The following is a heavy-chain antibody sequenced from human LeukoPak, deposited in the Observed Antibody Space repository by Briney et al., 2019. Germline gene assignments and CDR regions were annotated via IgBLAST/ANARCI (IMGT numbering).Heavy chain of an antibody. J-gene: IGHJ4*02. CDR3: ARGAYYYGSGSLGY. D-gene: IGHD3-10*01. CDR1: GGSLSGHY. V-gene: IGHV4-34*01. Sequence: PSETLSLTCAVYGGSLSGHYWSWIRQPPGKGLEWIGEINHSGSTHYIPSLKSRITISVDTSKSQFSLKLSSVTAADTAVYYCARGAYYYGSGSLGYWGQGTLVTVSS. CDR2: INHSGST.